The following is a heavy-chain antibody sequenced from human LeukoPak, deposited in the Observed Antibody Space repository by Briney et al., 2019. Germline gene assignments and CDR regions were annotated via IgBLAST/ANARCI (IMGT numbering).Heavy chain of an antibody. CDR2: IYTSGST. CDR3: ARGSGIEYYDFWSGYSKAETFDY. D-gene: IGHD3-3*01. V-gene: IGHV4-61*02. Sequence: PSETLSLTCTVSGGSISSGSYYWSWIRQPAGKGLEWIGRIYTSGSTNYNPSLKSRVTMSVDTSKNQFSLKLSSVTAADTAVYYCARGSGIEYYDFWSGYSKAETFDYWGQGTLVTVSS. J-gene: IGHJ4*02. CDR1: GGSISSGSYY.